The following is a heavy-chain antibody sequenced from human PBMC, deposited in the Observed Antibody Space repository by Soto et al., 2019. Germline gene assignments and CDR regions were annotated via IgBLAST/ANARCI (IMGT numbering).Heavy chain of an antibody. Sequence: EVQLVESGGGLVQPGRSLRLSCAASGFTFDDYAMHWVRQAPGKGLEWVSGISWNSGSIGYADSVEGRFTISRDNAKNSLYLQMNSLRAEDTALYYCAKARGITFGGVIVIPYYFDYWGQGTLVTVSS. V-gene: IGHV3-9*01. CDR1: GFTFDDYA. D-gene: IGHD3-16*02. CDR3: AKARGITFGGVIVIPYYFDY. J-gene: IGHJ4*02. CDR2: ISWNSGSI.